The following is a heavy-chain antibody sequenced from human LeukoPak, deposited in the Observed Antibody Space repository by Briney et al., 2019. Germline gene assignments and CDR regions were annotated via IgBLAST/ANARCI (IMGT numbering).Heavy chain of an antibody. V-gene: IGHV4-39*07. CDR2: IYYSGST. D-gene: IGHD3-16*02. CDR1: GGSISSSSYY. CDR3: ARGDYVWGSYRYRGSPEVFDY. J-gene: IGHJ4*02. Sequence: SETLSLTCTVSGGSISSSSYYWGWIRQPPGKGLEWIGSIYYSGSTYYNPSLKSRVTISVDTSKNQFSLKLSSVTAADTAVYYCARGDYVWGSYRYRGSPEVFDYWGQGTLVTVSS.